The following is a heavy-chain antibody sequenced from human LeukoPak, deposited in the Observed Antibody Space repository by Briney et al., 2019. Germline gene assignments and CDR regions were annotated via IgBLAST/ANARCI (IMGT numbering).Heavy chain of an antibody. J-gene: IGHJ4*02. CDR2: IYSGGST. CDR1: GFTFSDYH. D-gene: IGHD5-18*01. V-gene: IGHV3-53*01. CDR3: AAQVNYVDTAMVSFDY. Sequence: PGGSLRLSCATSGFTFSDYHMNWIRQAPGKGLEWVSVIYSGGSTYYADSVKGRFTISRDNSKNTLYLQMNSLRAEDTAVYYCAAQVNYVDTAMVSFDYWGQGTLVTVSS.